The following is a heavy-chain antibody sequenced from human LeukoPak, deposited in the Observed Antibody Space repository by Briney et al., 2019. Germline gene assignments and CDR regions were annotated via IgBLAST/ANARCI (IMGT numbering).Heavy chain of an antibody. Sequence: GGSLRLSCAASGFTFSSYAMHWVRQAPGKGLEWVTVISLDGSNKYYADSVKGRFTISRDNSKNTLYLQMNSLRAEDTALYYCARGDKQLVFNRNKGGFDPWGQGTLVTVS. CDR2: ISLDGSNK. CDR3: ARGDKQLVFNRNKGGFDP. V-gene: IGHV3-30*04. CDR1: GFTFSSYA. J-gene: IGHJ5*02. D-gene: IGHD6-13*01.